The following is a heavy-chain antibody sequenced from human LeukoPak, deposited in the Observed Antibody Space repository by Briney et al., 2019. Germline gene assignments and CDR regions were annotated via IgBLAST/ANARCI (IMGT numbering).Heavy chain of an antibody. CDR2: IYYSGNT. V-gene: IGHV4-39*02. CDR1: GGSISSSSYY. J-gene: IGHJ5*02. CDR3: ARSYSSGSNWLDP. D-gene: IGHD6-25*01. Sequence: NPSETLSLTCTVSGGSISSSSYYWGWIRQPPGKGLEWIGNIYYSGNTYYNPSLQSRVTISEDTSKNHFSLKLSSVTAADTAVYYCARSYSSGSNWLDPWGQGTLVTVSS.